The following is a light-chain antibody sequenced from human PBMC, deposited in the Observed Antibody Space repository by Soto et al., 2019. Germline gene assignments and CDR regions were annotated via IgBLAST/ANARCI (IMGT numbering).Light chain of an antibody. CDR2: EVS. Sequence: QSALTQPASVSGSPGQSITISCTGTSSDVGAYNYVSWYQHHPGKAPKLMIYEVSDRPSGISNRFSGSKSGNTASLTISGLQAEDEADYYCSSYTNTNTPVVFGGGTKLTVL. J-gene: IGLJ3*02. CDR1: SSDVGAYNY. CDR3: SSYTNTNTPVV. V-gene: IGLV2-14*01.